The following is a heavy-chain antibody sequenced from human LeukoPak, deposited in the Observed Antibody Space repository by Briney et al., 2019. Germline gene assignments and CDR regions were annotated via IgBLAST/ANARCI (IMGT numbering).Heavy chain of an antibody. CDR2: IRGSGGSK. Sequence: GGSLRLSCAASGFTFSSYAVSWVREAPGKGLEWVSAIRGSGGSKYDADSVKGRFTISRENSKNTLYLQMNSLRAEDTAVYYCAKDNDGDIVVVPAAYRLGWFDPWGQGTLVTVSS. CDR1: GFTFSSYA. D-gene: IGHD2-2*01. V-gene: IGHV3-23*01. CDR3: AKDNDGDIVVVPAAYRLGWFDP. J-gene: IGHJ5*02.